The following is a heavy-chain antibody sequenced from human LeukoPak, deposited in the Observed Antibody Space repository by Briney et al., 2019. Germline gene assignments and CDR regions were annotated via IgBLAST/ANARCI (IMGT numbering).Heavy chain of an antibody. CDR1: GYMFTGYY. J-gene: IGHJ4*02. CDR2: INPNSGGT. D-gene: IGHD1-26*01. CDR3: ARARGSSGSYSEY. Sequence: ASVKVSCKASGYMFTGYYIYWVRQAPGQGLEWMGRINPNSGGTNYAQKFQGRVTMTRDTSISTAYMELSRLRSDDTAVYYCARARGSSGSYSEYWGQGTLVTVSS. V-gene: IGHV1-2*06.